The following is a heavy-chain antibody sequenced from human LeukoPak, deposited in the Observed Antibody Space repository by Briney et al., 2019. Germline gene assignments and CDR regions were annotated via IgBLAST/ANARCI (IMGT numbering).Heavy chain of an antibody. V-gene: IGHV3-20*04. CDR3: ARRYSAYNFDY. CDR2: INWNGGST. Sequence: GGSLRLSCAASGFTFDDYGMSWVRQAPGKGLEWVSGINWNGGSTGYADSVKGRFTISRDNAKNSLYLQMNSLRDEDTAVYYCARRYSAYNFDYWGQGTLVTVSS. CDR1: GFTFDDYG. J-gene: IGHJ4*02. D-gene: IGHD5-12*01.